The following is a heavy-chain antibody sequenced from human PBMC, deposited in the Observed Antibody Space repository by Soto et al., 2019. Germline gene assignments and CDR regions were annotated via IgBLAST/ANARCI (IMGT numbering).Heavy chain of an antibody. CDR3: ARDGGAYYYYDMDG. J-gene: IGHJ6*02. CDR2: IYYSGST. Sequence: PSETLSLTCTVSGGSISSYYWSWIRQPPGKGLEWIGYIYYSGSTNYNPSLKSRVTISVDTSKNRFSLKLSSVTAAHTAVYHCARDGGAYYYYDMDGWGQGTTVTVPS. V-gene: IGHV4-59*01. CDR1: GGSISSYY. D-gene: IGHD3-16*01.